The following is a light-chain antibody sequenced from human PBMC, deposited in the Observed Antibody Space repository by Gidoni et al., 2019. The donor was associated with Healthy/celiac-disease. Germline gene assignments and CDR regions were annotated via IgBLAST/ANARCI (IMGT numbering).Light chain of an antibody. J-gene: IGLJ2*01. CDR1: SSNIGAGYD. V-gene: IGLV1-40*01. CDR2: GNS. Sequence: QSVLTQPPSVPGAPGQRVTISCTGSSSNIGAGYDVHWYQQLPGTAPKLLIYGNSNRPSGVPDRFSGSKSGPSASLAITWLQAEDEADYYCQSYDSSLSGFVVFGGGTKLTVL. CDR3: QSYDSSLSGFVV.